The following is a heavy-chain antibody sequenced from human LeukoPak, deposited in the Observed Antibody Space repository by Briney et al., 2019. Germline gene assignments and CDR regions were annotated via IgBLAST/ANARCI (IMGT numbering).Heavy chain of an antibody. V-gene: IGHV3-7*03. Sequence: PGGSLRLSCAASGFTVSSKYMSWVRQAPGKGLEWVANIKKDGNEKYYVDSVKGRFTISRDNAKSSLYLQMNSLRAEDTAVYYCARGRYSSTTYYFDYWGQGTLVTVSS. CDR3: ARGRYSSTTYYFDY. CDR1: GFTVSSKY. D-gene: IGHD6-13*01. J-gene: IGHJ4*02. CDR2: IKKDGNEK.